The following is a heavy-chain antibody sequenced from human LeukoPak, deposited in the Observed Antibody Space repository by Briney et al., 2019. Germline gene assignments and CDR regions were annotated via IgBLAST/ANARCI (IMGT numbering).Heavy chain of an antibody. D-gene: IGHD6-13*01. Sequence: PGGSLRPSCAASGFTLSSYAMSWVRQAPGKGLEWVSAISGSGGTTYYADSVKGRVTISRDNSKNTLYLQMNSLSAADTPVYYCAKDVRIGAAGIKGYWGQGTLVTVSS. CDR3: AKDVRIGAAGIKGY. V-gene: IGHV3-23*01. CDR2: ISGSGGTT. J-gene: IGHJ4*02. CDR1: GFTLSSYA.